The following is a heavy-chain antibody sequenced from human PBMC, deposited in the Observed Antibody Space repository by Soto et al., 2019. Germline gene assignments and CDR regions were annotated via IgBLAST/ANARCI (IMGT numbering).Heavy chain of an antibody. Sequence: SETLSLTCTVSGGSISGYYWSWIRQPPGKGLEWIGYMYNTGSTVYNPSFKSRVTISVDTSKNQFSLKLNSVTAADTAVYYCARWDSGTYGFFDYWGQGTLVTVSS. D-gene: IGHD1-26*01. CDR3: ARWDSGTYGFFDY. V-gene: IGHV4-59*01. J-gene: IGHJ4*02. CDR2: MYNTGST. CDR1: GGSISGYY.